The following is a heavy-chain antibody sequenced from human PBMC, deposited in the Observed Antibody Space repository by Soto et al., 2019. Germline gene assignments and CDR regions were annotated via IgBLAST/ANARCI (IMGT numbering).Heavy chain of an antibody. V-gene: IGHV3-53*01. CDR2: LYSTYGT. CDR1: GLTVSDWKY. Sequence: DVQLVESGGGLIQPGGSLRLSCAVSGLTVSDWKYITWVRQAPGKGLEWVSALYSTYGTYYAALVRGRFTVSRDHLNNTVYLHMIDLRPDDTALYFCASWLQREHAYDIWGLGTMVTVSS. D-gene: IGHD1-1*01. J-gene: IGHJ3*02. CDR3: ASWLQREHAYDI.